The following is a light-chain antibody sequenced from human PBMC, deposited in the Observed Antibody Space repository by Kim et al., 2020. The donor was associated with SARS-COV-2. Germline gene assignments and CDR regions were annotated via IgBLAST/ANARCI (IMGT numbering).Light chain of an antibody. CDR3: QQHNTYPLT. J-gene: IGKJ5*01. Sequence: ASVGDRVTITCRASQDIRSGLAWYQQNPGRAPRRLIYGASNLQSGVPSRFSGSGSGTEFTLTISSLQPEDFATYFCQQHNTYPLTFGQGTQLEIK. CDR2: GAS. CDR1: QDIRSG. V-gene: IGKV1-17*01.